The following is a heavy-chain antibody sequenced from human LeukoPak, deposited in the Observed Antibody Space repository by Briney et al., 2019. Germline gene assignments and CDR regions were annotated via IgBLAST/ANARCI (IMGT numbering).Heavy chain of an antibody. D-gene: IGHD3-3*01. CDR1: GYNFTIYW. J-gene: IGHJ5*02. CDR2: IYPGDSDT. Sequence: GESLKISCKGSGYNFTIYWIGWVRQMPGKGREWMGGIYPGDSDTRYSPSFQGQVTISADKSISTAYLQWSSLKASDTAMYYCAIFDFLFGEIDNWFDPWGQGTLVTVSS. CDR3: AIFDFLFGEIDNWFDP. V-gene: IGHV5-51*01.